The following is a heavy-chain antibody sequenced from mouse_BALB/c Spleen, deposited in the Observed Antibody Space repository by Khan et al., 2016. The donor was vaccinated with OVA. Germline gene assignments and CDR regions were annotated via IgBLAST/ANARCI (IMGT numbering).Heavy chain of an antibody. CDR3: SRDRNYYGSSFYFDY. Sequence: EVELVESGGGLVKPGGSLKFSCAASGFTFSSYSMSWVRQTPEKRLEWVATITSGGSYTYYPDSVKGRFTISRDNAKNTLYLQMISLKSEDTAMYYCSRDRNYYGSSFYFDYWGQGTTLTVSS. CDR2: ITSGGSYT. J-gene: IGHJ2*01. CDR1: GFTFSSYS. D-gene: IGHD1-1*01. V-gene: IGHV5-6-4*01.